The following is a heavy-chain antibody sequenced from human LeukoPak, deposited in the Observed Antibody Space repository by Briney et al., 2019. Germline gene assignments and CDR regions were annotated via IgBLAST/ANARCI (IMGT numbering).Heavy chain of an antibody. CDR3: ARVSYGFEDSRFAY. CDR2: INPNSGGT. Sequence: ASVKVSCKASGYTFTGYYMHWVRQAPGQGLEWMGWINPNSGGTNYAQKFQGRVTMTRDTSISTAYMELSRLRSDDTAVYYCARVSYGFEDSRFAYWGQGTLVTVSS. CDR1: GYTFTGYY. V-gene: IGHV1-2*02. J-gene: IGHJ4*02. D-gene: IGHD5-18*01.